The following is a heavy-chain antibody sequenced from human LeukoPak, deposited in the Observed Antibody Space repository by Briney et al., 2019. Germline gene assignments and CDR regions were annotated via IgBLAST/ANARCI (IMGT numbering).Heavy chain of an antibody. Sequence: GRSLRLSCAASGFTFDDYAMHWVRQAPGKGLEWVSGISWNSGSIGYADSVKGRFTISRDNAKNSLYLQMNSLRAEDTALYYCAKDFGITIFGVVPPYYYYGMDVWGQGTTVTVSS. CDR1: GFTFDDYA. CDR3: AKDFGITIFGVVPPYYYYGMDV. J-gene: IGHJ6*02. CDR2: ISWNSGSI. V-gene: IGHV3-9*01. D-gene: IGHD3-3*01.